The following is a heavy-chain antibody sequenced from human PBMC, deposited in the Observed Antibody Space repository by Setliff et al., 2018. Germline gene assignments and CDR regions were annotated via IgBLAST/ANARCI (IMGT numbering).Heavy chain of an antibody. Sequence: ASVKVSCKASGYTFTIYGINWVRQAPGQGLEWMGWISGFNSYTQYSQKFKGRVTMTTDTSTSTAYMELRGLTSDDTAVYYCSRLVRYCSKTTCQTASGAELWGQGTLVTVPQ. CDR1: GYTFTIYG. CDR2: ISGFNSYT. CDR3: SRLVRYCSKTTCQTASGAEL. D-gene: IGHD2-8*01. V-gene: IGHV1-18*01. J-gene: IGHJ4*02.